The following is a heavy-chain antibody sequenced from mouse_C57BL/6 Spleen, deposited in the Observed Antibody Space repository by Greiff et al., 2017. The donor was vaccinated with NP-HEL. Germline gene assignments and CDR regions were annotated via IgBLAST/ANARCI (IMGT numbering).Heavy chain of an antibody. Sequence: DVKLQESGPGLAKPSQTLSLTCSVTGYSITSDYWNWIRKFPGNKLEYMGYISYSGSTYYNPSLKSRISITRDTSKNQYYLQLNSVTAEDTATYCSARSHYGSSGAMDYWGQGTSVTVSS. CDR1: GYSITSDY. J-gene: IGHJ4*01. V-gene: IGHV3-8*01. CDR2: ISYSGST. D-gene: IGHD1-1*01. CDR3: ARSHYGSSGAMDY.